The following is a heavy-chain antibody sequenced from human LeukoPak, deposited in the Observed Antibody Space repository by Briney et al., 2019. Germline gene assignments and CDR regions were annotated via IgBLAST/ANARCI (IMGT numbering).Heavy chain of an antibody. Sequence: GESLKISFKGSGYSFTSYWIGWVRPMPGKGMEWMGIIYPGDSDTRYSPSFQAQVTISADKSINTAYLQWSSLKASDTAMYYCARLSWGSSGWYSAYYFDYWGQGTLVTVSS. V-gene: IGHV5-51*01. CDR1: GYSFTSYW. CDR3: ARLSWGSSGWYSAYYFDY. CDR2: IYPGDSDT. J-gene: IGHJ4*02. D-gene: IGHD6-19*01.